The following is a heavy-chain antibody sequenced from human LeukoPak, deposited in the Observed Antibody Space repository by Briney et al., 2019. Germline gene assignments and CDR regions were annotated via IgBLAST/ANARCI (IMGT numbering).Heavy chain of an antibody. V-gene: IGHV1-2*02. Sequence: ASVKVSCKASGYSFRDYWMHWVRQAPGQGLEWMGWIDPKTGNQNYAQKFQGRVTMTSDTSITTFYMELSRLKSDDTAVYYCARGGFHHGFDFWGQGTVVTVSS. CDR3: ARGGFHHGFDF. D-gene: IGHD2-8*01. J-gene: IGHJ4*02. CDR1: GYSFRDYW. CDR2: IDPKTGNQ.